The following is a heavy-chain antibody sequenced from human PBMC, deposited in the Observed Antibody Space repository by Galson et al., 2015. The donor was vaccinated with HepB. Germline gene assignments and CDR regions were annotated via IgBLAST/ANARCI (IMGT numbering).Heavy chain of an antibody. J-gene: IGHJ5*02. V-gene: IGHV3-7*03. D-gene: IGHD5-18*01. CDR2: IKQVGSEK. CDR1: GFTFSSYW. Sequence: ALRLSCADSGFTFSSYWMSWVRQAPGRGLEGVANIKQVGSEKYYEDSVKGRFTISRDHAKNSLYLQMNSLRAEDTAVDYRARRGYSYGLVSWFDPWGQGTLVTVSS. CDR3: ARRGYSYGLVSWFDP.